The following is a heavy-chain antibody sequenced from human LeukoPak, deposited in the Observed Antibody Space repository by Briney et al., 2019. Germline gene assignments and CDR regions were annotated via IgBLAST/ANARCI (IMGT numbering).Heavy chain of an antibody. CDR3: ASLDIVVVPAAIGWFDP. CDR2: IYHSGST. CDR1: GYSISSGYY. Sequence: TPSETLSLTCAVSGYSISSGYYWGWIRQPPGKGLEWIGSIYHSGSTYYNPSLKSRVTISVDTSKNQFSLKLSSVTAADTAVYYCASLDIVVVPAAIGWFDPWGRRTLVTVSS. D-gene: IGHD2-2*01. V-gene: IGHV4-38-2*01. J-gene: IGHJ5*02.